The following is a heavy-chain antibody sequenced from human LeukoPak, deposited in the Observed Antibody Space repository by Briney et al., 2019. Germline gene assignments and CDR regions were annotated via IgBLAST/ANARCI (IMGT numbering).Heavy chain of an antibody. CDR1: GASVSTSH. D-gene: IGHD2/OR15-2a*01. CDR2: LSYTGKT. Sequence: SETLSLTCVGSGASVSTSHWNWIRQLPGKGLEWIGCLSYTGKTDYNPSLTSRVTISLGTSKNQVSLKLRSVTAADTAVYYCSEGYFEPFAHWGQGTLVTVSS. CDR3: SEGYFEPFAH. J-gene: IGHJ4*02. V-gene: IGHV4-59*02.